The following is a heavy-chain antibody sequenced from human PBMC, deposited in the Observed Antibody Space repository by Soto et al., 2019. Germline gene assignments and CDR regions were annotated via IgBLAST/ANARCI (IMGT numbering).Heavy chain of an antibody. CDR1: GGSINRLY. V-gene: IGHV4-59*01. Sequence: PSETLSLTCTVSGGSINRLYWSWIRQPPGKGLEWIGYIYHSGGAHYNPSLESRVTISVDTSKTQFYLKLTSVTAADTAVYYCARGPGYSTTWGRGILVTVSS. CDR2: IYHSGGA. D-gene: IGHD2-2*01. CDR3: ARGPGYSTT. J-gene: IGHJ5*02.